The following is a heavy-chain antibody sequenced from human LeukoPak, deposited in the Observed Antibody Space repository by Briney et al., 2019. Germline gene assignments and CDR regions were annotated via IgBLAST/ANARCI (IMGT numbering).Heavy chain of an antibody. J-gene: IGHJ3*02. V-gene: IGHV4-59*11. D-gene: IGHD4-17*01. Sequence: SETLSLTCAVSDDSFSSHYWAWIRQPPGKGLEWIGYISYIGSTNYNPSLKSRVTISIDTSRNQFSLRLSSVTAADTAVYYCARDLVTVTKGFDIWGQGTMVSVSS. CDR3: ARDLVTVTKGFDI. CDR1: DDSFSSHY. CDR2: ISYIGST.